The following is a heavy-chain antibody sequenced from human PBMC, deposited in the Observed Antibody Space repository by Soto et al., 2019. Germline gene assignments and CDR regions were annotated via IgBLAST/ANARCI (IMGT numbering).Heavy chain of an antibody. CDR3: AKNRNWNDEGPYFDE. D-gene: IGHD1-20*01. Sequence: PGGSLRLSCAASGFTFSSYGMHWVRQAPGKGLEWVAVISYDGSNKYYADSVKGRFTISRDNSKNTLYLQMNSLRAEDTAVYYCAKNRNWNDEGPYFDEWGQGTLVTVSS. J-gene: IGHJ4*02. CDR2: ISYDGSNK. CDR1: GFTFSSYG. V-gene: IGHV3-30*18.